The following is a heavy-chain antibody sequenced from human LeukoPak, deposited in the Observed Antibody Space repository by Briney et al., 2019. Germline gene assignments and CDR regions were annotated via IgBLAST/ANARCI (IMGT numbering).Heavy chain of an antibody. CDR2: IYTSGYT. V-gene: IGHV4-61*02. CDR1: GDSINSGSFY. J-gene: IGHJ5*02. Sequence: SETLSLTCTVSGDSINSGSFYWNWIRQPAGKELEWIGRIYTSGYTNYDPSLKSRVTISVDTSKNQFSLKLSSVTAADTAVYYCVREAEGGQCSGSICWVTGIFDPWGQGALVTVSS. CDR3: VREAEGGQCSGSICWVTGIFDP. D-gene: IGHD2-15*01.